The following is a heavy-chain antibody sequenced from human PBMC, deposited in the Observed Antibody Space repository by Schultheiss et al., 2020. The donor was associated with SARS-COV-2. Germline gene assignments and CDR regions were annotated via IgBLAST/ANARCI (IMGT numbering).Heavy chain of an antibody. CDR3: ARFYDSSGWRRRTFDV. J-gene: IGHJ3*01. CDR2: INHSGST. Sequence: GSLRLSCAASGFTFSGYNWSWIRQPPGKGLEWIGEINHSGSTNYNPSLKSRVTISVDTSKNQFSLKLSSVTAADTAVYYCARFYDSSGWRRRTFDVWGQGTMVTVSS. D-gene: IGHD3-22*01. V-gene: IGHV4-34*01. CDR1: GFTFSGYN.